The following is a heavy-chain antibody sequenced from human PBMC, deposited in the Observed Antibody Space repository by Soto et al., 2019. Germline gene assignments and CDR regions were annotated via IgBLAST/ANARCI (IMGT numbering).Heavy chain of an antibody. D-gene: IGHD4-17*01. CDR3: ARGAGGDYGDYASTFSNYYYYMDV. V-gene: IGHV1-69*02. J-gene: IGHJ6*03. Sequence: ASVKVSCKASGGTFSSYTISWVRQAPGQGLEWMGRIIPILGIANYAQKFQGRVTITADKSTSTAYMELSSLRSEDTAVYYCARGAGGDYGDYASTFSNYYYYMDVWGKGTTVTVSS. CDR2: IIPILGIA. CDR1: GGTFSSYT.